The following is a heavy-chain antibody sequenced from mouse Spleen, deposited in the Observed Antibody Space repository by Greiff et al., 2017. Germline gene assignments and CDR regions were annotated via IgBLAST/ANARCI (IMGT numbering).Heavy chain of an antibody. J-gene: IGHJ3*01. V-gene: IGHV3-6*01. Sequence: EVQLQESGPGLVKPSQSLSLTCSVTGYSITSGYYWNWIRQFPGNKLEWMGYISYDGSNNYNPSLKNRISITRDTSKNQFFLKLNSVTTEDTATYYCAREAYYSYYSYDVKDWFAYWGQGTLVTVSA. D-gene: IGHD2-12*01. CDR2: ISYDGSN. CDR3: AREAYYSYYSYDVKDWFAY. CDR1: GYSITSGYY.